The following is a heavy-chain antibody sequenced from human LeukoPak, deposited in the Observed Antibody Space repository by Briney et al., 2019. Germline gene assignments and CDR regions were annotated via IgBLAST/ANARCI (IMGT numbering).Heavy chain of an antibody. J-gene: IGHJ3*02. CDR2: ISSSTYI. CDR3: ARDWYDNSDAFDI. V-gene: IGHV3-21*01. Sequence: GGSLRLSCAASGFTFSSYSMNWVRQAPGKGLEWVSSISSSTYIYYADSVKGRFTISRDNAKNSLYLLMNRLRAEDTAVYYCARDWYDNSDAFDIWGQGTMVIVSS. D-gene: IGHD3-9*01. CDR1: GFTFSSYS.